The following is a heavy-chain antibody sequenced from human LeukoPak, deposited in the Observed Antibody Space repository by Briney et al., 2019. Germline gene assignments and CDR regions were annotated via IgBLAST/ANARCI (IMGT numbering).Heavy chain of an antibody. J-gene: IGHJ4*02. Sequence: GGSLRLSCAASGFTFSRYAMSWVRQAPGKGLEWVSAISGSGGNTYYADSVKGRFTISRDSSKNTLYLQMNSLRAEDTAVYYCANPRLGDYWGQGTLVTVSS. V-gene: IGHV3-23*01. CDR2: ISGSGGNT. CDR1: GFTFSRYA. CDR3: ANPRLGDY. D-gene: IGHD6-19*01.